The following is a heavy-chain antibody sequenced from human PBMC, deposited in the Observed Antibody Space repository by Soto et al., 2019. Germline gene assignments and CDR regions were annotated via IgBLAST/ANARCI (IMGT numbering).Heavy chain of an antibody. CDR3: ARGSYPGFSGYDSAHLDY. Sequence: ESLKISWKGSGYSFTTYWIAWVRQMPGKGLECMGIVYPGGSDTRYSPSFQGQVTISADKSISTAYLQWSSLKASDNARYYWARGSYPGFSGYDSAHLDYWGQGSLVTVSS. J-gene: IGHJ4*02. CDR2: VYPGGSDT. D-gene: IGHD5-12*01. CDR1: GYSFTTYW. V-gene: IGHV5-51*01.